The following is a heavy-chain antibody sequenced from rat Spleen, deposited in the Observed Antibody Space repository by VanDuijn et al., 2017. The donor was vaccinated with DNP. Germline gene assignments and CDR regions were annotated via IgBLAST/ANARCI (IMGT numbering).Heavy chain of an antibody. J-gene: IGHJ2*01. V-gene: IGHV5-31*01. D-gene: IGHD1-1*01. CDR2: ITSSDANP. Sequence: EVQLVESGGDLVQPGRSLNLSCVASGFTFKNYWMTWIRQVPGKGLEWVASITSSDANPYYPDSVKGRFTISRDNAQDTLYLQMDSLRSEDTATYYCARRDIGDLFDYWGQGVMVTVSS. CDR1: GFTFKNYW. CDR3: ARRDIGDLFDY.